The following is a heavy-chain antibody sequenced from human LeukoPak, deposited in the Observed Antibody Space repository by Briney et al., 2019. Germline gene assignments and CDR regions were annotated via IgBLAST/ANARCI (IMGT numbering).Heavy chain of an antibody. CDR2: IKSKSDGGTT. CDR3: PTERRNSWYGPWFDP. V-gene: IGHV3-15*01. D-gene: IGHD6-13*01. Sequence: PGGSLRLSCAASGFSFSNAWMSWVRQAPGKGLEWVGHIKSKSDGGTTDYAAPVKGRFTISRDDSENTLYLQMNSLKAEDTAVYYCPTERRNSWYGPWFDPWGQGTLVTVSS. CDR1: GFSFSNAW. J-gene: IGHJ5*02.